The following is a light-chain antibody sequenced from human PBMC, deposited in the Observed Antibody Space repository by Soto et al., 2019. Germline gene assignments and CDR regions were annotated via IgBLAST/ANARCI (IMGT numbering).Light chain of an antibody. J-gene: IGKJ3*01. V-gene: IGKV2-28*01. Sequence: EPASISCRSSQSLLDSNGYNSLDWYLQKLGQSPQLLIYLGSNRAAGVPDRFSASGSGTDFTLKISKVEAEDVGVYYCMQALQTLFTFGPGTKVHLK. CDR1: QSLLDSNGYNS. CDR3: MQALQTLFT. CDR2: LGS.